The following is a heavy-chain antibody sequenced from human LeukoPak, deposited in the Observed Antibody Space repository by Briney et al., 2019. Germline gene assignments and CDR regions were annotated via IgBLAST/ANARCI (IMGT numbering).Heavy chain of an antibody. CDR3: ARHNNWFDP. Sequence: SETLSLTCAVYGGSFSGYYWSWIRQPPGKGLEWIGEINHSGSTNYNPSLKSRVTISVDTSKNQFSLKLSSVTAADTAVYYCARHNNWFDPWGQGTLVTVSS. V-gene: IGHV4-34*01. J-gene: IGHJ5*02. CDR1: GGSFSGYY. CDR2: INHSGST.